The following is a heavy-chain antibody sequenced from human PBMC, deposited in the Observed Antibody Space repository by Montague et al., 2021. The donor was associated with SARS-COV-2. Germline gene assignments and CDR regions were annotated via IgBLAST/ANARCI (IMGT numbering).Heavy chain of an antibody. D-gene: IGHD2-15*01. CDR1: GGSISTYYY. Sequence: SETLSLTCTVSGGSISTYYYWGWIRQPPGKGLEWIGSIYYGGSTXXNPXXXSRVTISVDTSMNHFSLKLSSVTAADTAVYYCARDQGVYCSGGSCYNFDYGGQGTLVTVSS. CDR3: ARDQGVYCSGGSCYNFDY. CDR2: IYYGGST. V-gene: IGHV4-39*02. J-gene: IGHJ4*02.